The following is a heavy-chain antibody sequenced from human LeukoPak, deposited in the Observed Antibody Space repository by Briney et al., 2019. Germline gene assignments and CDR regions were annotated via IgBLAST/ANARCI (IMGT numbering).Heavy chain of an antibody. CDR3: ARDPRSSGYCSGGSCSDWFDP. Sequence: PSETLSLTCTVSGGSISSYYWSWIRQPPGKGPEWIGYIYYSGSTNYNPSLKSRVTISVDTSKNQFSLKLSSVTAADTAVYYCARDPRSSGYCSGGSCSDWFDPWGRGTLVTVSS. V-gene: IGHV4-59*01. J-gene: IGHJ5*02. D-gene: IGHD2-15*01. CDR1: GGSISSYY. CDR2: IYYSGST.